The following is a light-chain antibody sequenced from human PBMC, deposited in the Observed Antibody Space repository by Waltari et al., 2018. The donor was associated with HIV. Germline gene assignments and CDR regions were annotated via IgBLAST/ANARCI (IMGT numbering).Light chain of an antibody. CDR2: EVS. CDR1: SSDVGGYNL. Sequence: HSAPTQPAPVSGYPGQSITISCPATSSDVGGYNLVSWYQQHPGKAPKLMIYEVSKRPSGVSNRFSGSKSCNTASLTISGLQAEDEADYYCCAYAGSTTYVIFGGGTKLTVL. CDR3: CAYAGSTTYVI. J-gene: IGLJ2*01. V-gene: IGLV2-23*02.